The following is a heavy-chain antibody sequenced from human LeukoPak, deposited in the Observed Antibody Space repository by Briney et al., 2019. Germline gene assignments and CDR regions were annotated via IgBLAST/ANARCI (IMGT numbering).Heavy chain of an antibody. CDR3: VKSQDYYGQFDP. Sequence: GGSLRLSCAASEFTFSSYAMYWVRQAPGKGLEWVAGISFDGSKKYYADSVKGRFTISRDNSKNTVYLQMNSLRAEDTAVYYCVKSQDYYGQFDPWGQGTLVTVSS. J-gene: IGHJ5*02. CDR1: EFTFSSYA. V-gene: IGHV3-30-3*02. CDR2: ISFDGSKK. D-gene: IGHD3-10*01.